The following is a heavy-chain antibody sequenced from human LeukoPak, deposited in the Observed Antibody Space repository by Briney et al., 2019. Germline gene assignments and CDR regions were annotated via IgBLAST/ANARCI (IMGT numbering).Heavy chain of an antibody. Sequence: GGSLRLSCAVSGFTVTDNYMSWVRQAPGKGLQWVSVVYPDGRTYYADSVKGRFTISRDNSKNTLYLQMNSPRAEDTAVYYCAKVVGPGGELRYFDWLLDYWGQGTLVTVSS. CDR3: AKVVGPGGELRYFDWLLDY. D-gene: IGHD3-9*01. CDR2: VYPDGRT. CDR1: GFTVTDNY. J-gene: IGHJ4*02. V-gene: IGHV3-53*01.